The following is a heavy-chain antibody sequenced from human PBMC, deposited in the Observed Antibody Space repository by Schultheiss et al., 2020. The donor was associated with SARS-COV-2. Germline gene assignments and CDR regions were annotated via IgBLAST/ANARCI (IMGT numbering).Heavy chain of an antibody. J-gene: IGHJ4*02. CDR2: IYYSGST. D-gene: IGHD4-17*01. Sequence: SQTLSLTCTVSGGSISSGGYYWSWIRQHPGKGLEWIGYIYYSGSTYYNPSLKSRVTISVDTSKNQFSLKLSSVTAADTAVYYCARFHSTVTPRGIAYYFDYWGQGTLVTVSS. CDR3: ARFHSTVTPRGIAYYFDY. V-gene: IGHV4-31*03. CDR1: GGSISSGGYY.